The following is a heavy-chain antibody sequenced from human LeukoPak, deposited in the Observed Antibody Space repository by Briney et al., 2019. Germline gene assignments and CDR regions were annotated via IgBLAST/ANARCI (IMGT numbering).Heavy chain of an antibody. Sequence: KSSETLSLTCAVSGYSISSGYYWGWIRQPPGKGLEWIGSIYHSGSTYYNPSLKRRVTISVDTSKNQFSLKLSSVTAADTAVYYCAAAVAGKLDYWGQGTLVTVSS. CDR2: IYHSGST. J-gene: IGHJ4*02. CDR1: GYSISSGYY. D-gene: IGHD6-19*01. V-gene: IGHV4-38-2*01. CDR3: AAAVAGKLDY.